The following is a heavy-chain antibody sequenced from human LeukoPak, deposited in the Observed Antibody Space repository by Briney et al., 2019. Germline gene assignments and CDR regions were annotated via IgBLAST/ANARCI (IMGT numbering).Heavy chain of an antibody. D-gene: IGHD2-2*01. V-gene: IGHV3-23*01. CDR1: GFTFSRYA. CDR3: AKIPLDIVVLSAGGYNWFDP. Sequence: GGSLRLSCAASGFTFSRYAMSWVRQAPGKGLKWVSAISGSGGSTYYADSVKGRFTISRDNSKNTLYLQMNSLRAEDTAVYYCAKIPLDIVVLSAGGYNWFDPWGQGTLVTVSS. CDR2: ISGSGGST. J-gene: IGHJ5*02.